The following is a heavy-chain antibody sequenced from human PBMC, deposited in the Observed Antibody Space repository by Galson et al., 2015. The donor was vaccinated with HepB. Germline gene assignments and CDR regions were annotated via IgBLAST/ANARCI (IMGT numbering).Heavy chain of an antibody. Sequence: SVKVSCKASGYTFTSYGISWVRRAPGQGLEWMGWISAYNGNTNYAQKLQGRVTMTTDTSTSTAYMELRSLGSDDTAVYYCARGGRVPLAVAHLDYWGQGTLVTVSS. CDR1: GYTFTSYG. CDR3: ARGGRVPLAVAHLDY. CDR2: ISAYNGNT. D-gene: IGHD6-19*01. J-gene: IGHJ4*02. V-gene: IGHV1-18*04.